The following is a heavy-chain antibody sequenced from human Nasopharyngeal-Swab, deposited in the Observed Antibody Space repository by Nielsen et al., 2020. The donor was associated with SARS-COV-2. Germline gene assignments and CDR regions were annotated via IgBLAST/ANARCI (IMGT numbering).Heavy chain of an antibody. V-gene: IGHV1-46*01. CDR3: ARVNYGSGSYLGEVDY. CDR1: GYTFTSYY. J-gene: IGHJ4*02. CDR2: INPSGGST. Sequence: ASVKVSCKASGYTFTSYYMHWVRQAPGQGLEWMGIINPSGGSTSYAQKFQGRVTMTRDTSTSTVYMELSSLRSEDTAVYYCARVNYGSGSYLGEVDYWGQGTLVTVSS. D-gene: IGHD3-10*01.